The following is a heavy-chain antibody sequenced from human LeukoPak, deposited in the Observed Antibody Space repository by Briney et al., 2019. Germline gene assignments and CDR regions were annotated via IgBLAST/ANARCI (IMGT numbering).Heavy chain of an antibody. CDR1: GGSISSRSYY. CDR2: IYYSGST. J-gene: IGHJ4*02. CDR3: AGASYDSSGVH. Sequence: SETLSLTCTVAGGSISSRSYYWSWIRQPAGKGLEWIGYIYYSGSTNYNPSLKSRVTISVDTSKNQFSLKLSSVTAADTAVYYCAGASYDSSGVHWGQGTLVTVSS. D-gene: IGHD3-22*01. V-gene: IGHV4-61*10.